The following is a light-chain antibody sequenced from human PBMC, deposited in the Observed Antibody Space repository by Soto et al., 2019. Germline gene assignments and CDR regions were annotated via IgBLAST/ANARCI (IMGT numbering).Light chain of an antibody. Sequence: DIQMTHSPSDMSASVGDRVTITCRASQSISTHLNWYQQKPGKAPNLLIYAASSLQSGVPSRFSGSGSGTDFTLTISRLEPEDFAVYYCQQYGSSPRTFGQGTKVDIK. V-gene: IGKV1-39*02. CDR2: AAS. J-gene: IGKJ1*01. CDR3: QQYGSSPRT. CDR1: QSISTH.